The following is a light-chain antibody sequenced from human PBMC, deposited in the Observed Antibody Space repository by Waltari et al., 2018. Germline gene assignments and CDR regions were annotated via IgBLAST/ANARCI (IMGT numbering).Light chain of an antibody. Sequence: QSALTQPPSVSGSPGQSVTISCTGTTSNVGRYNSVSWYHQHPGKAPTLLLRDVNKRLSGVSDGFSGSKSGNTASLTISGLQADEEADYHCCSDAGNFNAGFGEGTKLTVL. V-gene: IGLV2-11*01. CDR1: TSNVGRYNS. CDR3: CSDAGNFNAG. CDR2: DVN. J-gene: IGLJ2*01.